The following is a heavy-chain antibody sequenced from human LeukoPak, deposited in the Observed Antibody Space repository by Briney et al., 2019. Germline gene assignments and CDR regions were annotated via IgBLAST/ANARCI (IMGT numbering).Heavy chain of an antibody. Sequence: GGSLRLSCAASGFTFSYSWMNWVRQAPGKGLEWVANIKQDGSEKYYVDSVKGRFTISRDNAKNSLYLQMNSLRGEDTAVYYCTRVSIVDDLDYWGQGTLVTVSS. V-gene: IGHV3-7*04. D-gene: IGHD3-22*01. J-gene: IGHJ4*02. CDR2: IKQDGSEK. CDR3: TRVSIVDDLDY. CDR1: GFTFSYSW.